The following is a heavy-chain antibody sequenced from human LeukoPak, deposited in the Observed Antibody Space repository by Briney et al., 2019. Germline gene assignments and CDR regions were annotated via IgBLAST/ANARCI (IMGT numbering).Heavy chain of an antibody. CDR1: GGSISSGGYY. Sequence: SETLSLTCTVSGGSISSGGYYWSWIRQPPGKGLEWIGYIYHSGSTYYNPSLKSRVTISVDRSKNQFSLKLSSVTAADTAVYYCARVLYPYGAEDYWGQGTLVTVSS. CDR2: IYHSGST. CDR3: ARVLYPYGAEDY. D-gene: IGHD3-16*01. J-gene: IGHJ4*02. V-gene: IGHV4-30-2*01.